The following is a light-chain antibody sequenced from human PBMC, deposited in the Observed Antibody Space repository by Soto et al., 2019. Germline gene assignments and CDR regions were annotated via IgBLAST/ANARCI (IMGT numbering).Light chain of an antibody. CDR3: QQYGSSPRT. CDR1: QSVSSTY. J-gene: IGKJ1*01. Sequence: ENVLTQCPGTLSLSPGERATLSCRASQSVSSTYLAWYQQKPGQAPRLLIYGVSSRTTGIPDRFSGSGSGTDFTLTISRLEPEDFAVYYCQQYGSSPRTFGQGTKVEIK. CDR2: GVS. V-gene: IGKV3-20*01.